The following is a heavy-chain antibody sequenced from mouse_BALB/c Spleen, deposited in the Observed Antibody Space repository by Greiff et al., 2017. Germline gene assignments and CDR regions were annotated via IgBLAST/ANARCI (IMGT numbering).Heavy chain of an antibody. J-gene: IGHJ4*01. CDR1: GYTFTSYY. D-gene: IGHD4-1*01. CDR3: TRSGRYYAMDD. CDR2: INPSNGGT. Sequence: QVQLQQSGAELVKPGASVKLSCKASGYTFTSYYMYWVKQRPGQGLEWIGEINPSNGGTNFNEKFKSKATLTVDKSSSTAYMQLSSLTSEDSAVYYSTRSGRYYAMDDWGQGTSVTVSS. V-gene: IGHV1S81*02.